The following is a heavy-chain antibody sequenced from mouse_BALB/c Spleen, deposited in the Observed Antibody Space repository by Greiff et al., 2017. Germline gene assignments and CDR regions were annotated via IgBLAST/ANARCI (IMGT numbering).Heavy chain of an antibody. Sequence: EVKLVESGPGLVKPSQSLSLTCSVTGYSITSGYYWNWIRQFPGNKLEWMGYISYDGSNNYNPSLKNRISITRDTSKNQFFLKLNSVTTEDTATYYCARDGYNWYFDVWGAGTTVTVSS. CDR2: ISYDGSN. CDR1: GYSITSGYY. CDR3: ARDGYNWYFDV. D-gene: IGHD2-2*01. V-gene: IGHV3-6*02. J-gene: IGHJ1*01.